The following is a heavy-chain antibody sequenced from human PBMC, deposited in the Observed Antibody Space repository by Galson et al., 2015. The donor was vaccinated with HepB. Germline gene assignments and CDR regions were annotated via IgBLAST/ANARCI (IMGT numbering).Heavy chain of an antibody. D-gene: IGHD3-10*01. CDR2: ITWNSGSI. CDR3: AKDIGYYGSGSYSGFDR. CDR1: GFTFNNYV. V-gene: IGHV3-9*01. Sequence: SLRLSCAASGFTFNNYVMHWVRQAPGKGLEWVSSITWNSGSIGYADSVKGRFTISSDNAKNSLYLQMNSLRAEDTALYYCAKDIGYYGSGSYSGFDRWGQGTLVTVSS. J-gene: IGHJ5*02.